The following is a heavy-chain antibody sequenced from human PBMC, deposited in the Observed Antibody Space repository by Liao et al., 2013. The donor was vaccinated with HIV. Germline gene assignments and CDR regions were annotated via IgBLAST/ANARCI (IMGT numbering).Heavy chain of an antibody. Sequence: QLRLQGSGPGLVKPSETLSLTCTVSSGSVSSDRSSWGWIRQPPGKGLEWIGSVHYSGKTTYNPSLKNRVVISVDSSRNHFSLKLSSMTAADTAVYYCAKDQRPNWGIGYFETWGQGRLVTVSS. V-gene: IGHV4-39*07. J-gene: IGHJ5*02. CDR1: SGSVSSDRSS. CDR3: AKDQRPNWGIGYFET. CDR2: VHYSGKT. D-gene: IGHD6-13*01.